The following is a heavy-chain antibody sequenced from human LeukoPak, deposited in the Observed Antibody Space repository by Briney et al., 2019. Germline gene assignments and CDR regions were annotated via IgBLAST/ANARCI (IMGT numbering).Heavy chain of an antibody. Sequence: PGGSLRLSCAASGFTFSSYGMHWVRQAPGKGLEWVSYISSSGSTIYYADSVKGRFTISRDNAKNSLYLQMNSLRAEDTALYYCARVKYSGSYPHDYWGQGTLVTVSS. CDR3: ARVKYSGSYPHDY. J-gene: IGHJ4*02. CDR1: GFTFSSYG. CDR2: ISSSGSTI. D-gene: IGHD1-26*01. V-gene: IGHV3-48*04.